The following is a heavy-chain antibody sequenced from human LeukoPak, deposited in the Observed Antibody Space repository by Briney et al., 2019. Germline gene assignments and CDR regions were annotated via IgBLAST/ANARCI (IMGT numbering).Heavy chain of an antibody. CDR3: ARDSDDVLRFLEWLPPPFDY. V-gene: IGHV3-21*01. Sequence: GGSLRLSCAASGFTFSSYSMNWVRQAPGKGLEWVSSISSSSSYIYYADSVKGRFTISRDNAKNSLYLQMNSLRAEDTAVYYCARDSDDVLRFLEWLPPPFDYWGQGTLVTVSS. CDR2: ISSSSSYI. J-gene: IGHJ4*02. CDR1: GFTFSSYS. D-gene: IGHD3-3*01.